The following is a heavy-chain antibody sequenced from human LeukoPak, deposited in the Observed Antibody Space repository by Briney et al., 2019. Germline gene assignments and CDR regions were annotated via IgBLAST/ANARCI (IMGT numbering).Heavy chain of an antibody. Sequence: GGSLRLSCAASEFTFSSYAMSWVRQAPGKGLEWVSAVGGSGGSTYYADSVKGRFTISRDNSKNTLYLQMNSLRAEDTAVYYCAKEYYDFWSGYYYFDNWGQGTLVTVSS. CDR3: AKEYYDFWSGYYYFDN. V-gene: IGHV3-23*01. J-gene: IGHJ4*02. D-gene: IGHD3-3*01. CDR2: VGGSGGST. CDR1: EFTFSSYA.